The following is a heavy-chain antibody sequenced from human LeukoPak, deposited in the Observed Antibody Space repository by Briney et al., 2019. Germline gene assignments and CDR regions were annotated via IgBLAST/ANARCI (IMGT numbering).Heavy chain of an antibody. Sequence: HPGGSLRLSCAASGFTFSSYAMSWVRQAPGKGLEWVSAISGSGGSTYYADSVKGRFTISRDNSKDTLYLQMNSLRAEDTAVYYCAKLAYYYGSGSYIDYWGQGTLVTVSS. D-gene: IGHD3-10*01. CDR3: AKLAYYYGSGSYIDY. V-gene: IGHV3-23*01. J-gene: IGHJ4*02. CDR1: GFTFSSYA. CDR2: ISGSGGST.